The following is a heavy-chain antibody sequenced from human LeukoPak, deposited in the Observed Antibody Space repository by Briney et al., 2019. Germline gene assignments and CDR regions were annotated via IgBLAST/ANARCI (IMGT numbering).Heavy chain of an antibody. CDR1: GGTFSSYA. Sequence: GSSVKVSCKASGGTFSSYAISWVRQAPGQGLEWMGRIIPILGVANYAQKFQGRVTITADKSTSTAYMELSSLRSEDTAVYYCAKGKSSGPAGDYFDYWGQGTLVTVSS. D-gene: IGHD3-22*01. CDR2: IIPILGVA. CDR3: AKGKSSGPAGDYFDY. V-gene: IGHV1-69*04. J-gene: IGHJ4*02.